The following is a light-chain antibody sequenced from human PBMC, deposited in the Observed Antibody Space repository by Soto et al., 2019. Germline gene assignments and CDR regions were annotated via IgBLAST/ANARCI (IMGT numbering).Light chain of an antibody. J-gene: IGLJ1*01. CDR3: CSYAGTSYV. CDR2: DVN. V-gene: IGLV2-11*01. CDR1: SSEVGGYNS. Sequence: SVLTQPRSVSGSPGQSVTISCTGASSEVGGYNSVSWYQQHPGKAPKLMIYDVNKRPSGVPDRFSGSKSGNTASLTISGLQTEDEADYYCCSYAGTSYVFGTGTKVTVL.